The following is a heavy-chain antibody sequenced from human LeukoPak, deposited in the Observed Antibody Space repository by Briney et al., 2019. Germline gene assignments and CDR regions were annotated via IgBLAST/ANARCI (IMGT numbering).Heavy chain of an antibody. CDR1: GFTVSSNY. J-gene: IGHJ4*02. D-gene: IGHD6-6*01. CDR3: ARTPSSAGYFDY. CDR2: IYRGGST. Sequence: GGSLRLSCAASGFTVSSNYMSWVRQAPGKGLEWVSVIYRGGSTYYADSVKGRFTISRDNSKNTLYLQMNSLRAEDTAVYYWARTPSSAGYFDYWGQGTLVTVSS. V-gene: IGHV3-53*01.